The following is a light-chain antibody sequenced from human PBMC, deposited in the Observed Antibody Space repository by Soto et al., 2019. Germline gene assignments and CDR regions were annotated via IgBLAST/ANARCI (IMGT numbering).Light chain of an antibody. Sequence: QPVLTQPPSVSGAPGQRVTISCIGSSSNIGAGYDVHWYQQLPGTTPKLLIYGNTNRPSGVPDRFSGSKSGTSASLAISGLQAEDEANYYCQSYDNSLSGPVVFGGGTKLTVL. CDR3: QSYDNSLSGPVV. V-gene: IGLV1-40*01. J-gene: IGLJ2*01. CDR1: SSNIGAGYD. CDR2: GNT.